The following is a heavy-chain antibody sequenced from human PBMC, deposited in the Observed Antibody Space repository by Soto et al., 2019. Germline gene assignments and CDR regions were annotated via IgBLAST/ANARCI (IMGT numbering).Heavy chain of an antibody. D-gene: IGHD3-22*01. Sequence: QVQLVESGGGVVQPGRSLRLSCAASGFTFSTYGMHWVRQAPGKGLEWVAFIQYHGINKDYADSVKGRFTISRDNSRNTLYPQMNSLRAEDTAVYYCARGLDYDSSGYYLDFWGQGALVTVSS. CDR2: IQYHGINK. J-gene: IGHJ4*02. CDR3: ARGLDYDSSGYYLDF. V-gene: IGHV3-33*05. CDR1: GFTFSTYG.